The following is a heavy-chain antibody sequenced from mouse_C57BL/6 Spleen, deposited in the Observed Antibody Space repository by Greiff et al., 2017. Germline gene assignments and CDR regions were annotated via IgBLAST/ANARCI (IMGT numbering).Heavy chain of an antibody. CDR1: GFNIKDDY. V-gene: IGHV14-4*01. Sequence: EVQLQQSGAELVRPGASVKLSCTASGFNIKDDYMHWVKQRPEQGLEWIGWIDPENGDTEYASKFQGKATITADTSSNTAYLQLSSLTSEDTAVYYCTTWRDYYGSSPYYYARDYWGQGTSVTVSS. CDR3: TTWRDYYGSSPYYYARDY. J-gene: IGHJ4*01. CDR2: IDPENGDT. D-gene: IGHD1-1*01.